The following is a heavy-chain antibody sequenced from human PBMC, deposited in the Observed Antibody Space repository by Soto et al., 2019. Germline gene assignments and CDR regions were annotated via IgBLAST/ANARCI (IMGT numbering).Heavy chain of an antibody. CDR2: IISIFGTA. CDR1: GGTFSSYA. V-gene: IGHV1-69*13. D-gene: IGHD4-17*01. J-gene: IGHJ6*02. CDR3: ARVRFMTTVVTPVYGMDV. Sequence: SVKVSCKASGGTFSSYAISWVRQAPGQGLEWMGGIISIFGTANYAQKFQGRVTITADESTSTAYMELSSLRSEDTAVYYCARVRFMTTVVTPVYGMDVWGQGTTVTVSS.